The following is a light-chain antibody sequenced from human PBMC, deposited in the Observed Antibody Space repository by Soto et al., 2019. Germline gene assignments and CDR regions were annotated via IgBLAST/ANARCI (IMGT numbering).Light chain of an antibody. V-gene: IGLV2-14*01. CDR2: DVS. CDR1: SSDVGGYNY. J-gene: IGLJ1*01. Sequence: QSALTQPASVSGSPGQSITISCIGTSSDVGGYNYVSWYQQHPGKAPKLMIYDVSNRPSGVSNRFSDSKSDNTASLTISGLQAEDEADYYCSSYTSSSTPYVFGTGTKLTVL. CDR3: SSYTSSSTPYV.